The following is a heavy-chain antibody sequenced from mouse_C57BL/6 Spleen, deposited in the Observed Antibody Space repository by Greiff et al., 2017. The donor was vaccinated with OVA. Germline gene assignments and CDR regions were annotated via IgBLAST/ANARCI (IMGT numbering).Heavy chain of an antibody. D-gene: IGHD2-2*01. CDR3: ARSGGYDFFAY. Sequence: ESGAELVKPGASVKLSCKASGYTFTSYWMHWVKQRPGQGLEWIGMIHPNSGSTNYNEKFKSKATLTVDKSSSTAYMQLSSLTSEDSAVYYCARSGGYDFFAYWGQGTLVTVSA. V-gene: IGHV1-64*01. J-gene: IGHJ3*01. CDR2: IHPNSGST. CDR1: GYTFTSYW.